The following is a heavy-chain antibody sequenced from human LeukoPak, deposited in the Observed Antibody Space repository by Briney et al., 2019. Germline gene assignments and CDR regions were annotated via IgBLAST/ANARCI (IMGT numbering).Heavy chain of an antibody. CDR3: ARVRSYINY. V-gene: IGHV4-34*01. Sequence: SETLSLTCAVYGGSFSGYYWSWIRQPPGKGLEWIGEINHSGSTNYNPSHKSRDTISVDTSKNQFSLKLSSVTAADTAVYYCARVRSYINYWGQGTLVTVSS. CDR2: INHSGST. CDR1: GGSFSGYY. D-gene: IGHD2-15*01. J-gene: IGHJ4*02.